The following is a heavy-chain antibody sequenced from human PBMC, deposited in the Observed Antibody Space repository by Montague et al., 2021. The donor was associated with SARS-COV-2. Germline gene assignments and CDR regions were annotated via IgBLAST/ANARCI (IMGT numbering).Heavy chain of an antibody. CDR2: IYYSGST. Sequence: SETLSLTCTVSGGSVSSGNYYWSWIRQPPGKGLEWIGYIYYSGSTNNKPSLNSRVTISVDTSKNQFYLKLSSVTAADTAVYYCARVSSSWYGVRYYYYGMDVWGQGTMVTVSS. J-gene: IGHJ6*02. V-gene: IGHV4-61*01. CDR1: GGSVSSGNYY. CDR3: ARVSSSWYGVRYYYYGMDV. D-gene: IGHD6-13*01.